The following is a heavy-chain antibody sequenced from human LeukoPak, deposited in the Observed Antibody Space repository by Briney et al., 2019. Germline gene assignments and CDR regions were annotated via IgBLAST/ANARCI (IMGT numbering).Heavy chain of an antibody. CDR3: AKGVLPAAITAGY. J-gene: IGHJ4*02. Sequence: PGGSLRLSCAASGFTFSSYGMHWVRQAPGKGLEWVAFIRYDGSNKYYADSVKGRFTISRDNSKNTLYLQMNSLRAEDTAVYYFAKGVLPAAITAGYWGQGTLVPAPS. CDR1: GFTFSSYG. CDR2: IRYDGSNK. V-gene: IGHV3-30*02. D-gene: IGHD2-2*01.